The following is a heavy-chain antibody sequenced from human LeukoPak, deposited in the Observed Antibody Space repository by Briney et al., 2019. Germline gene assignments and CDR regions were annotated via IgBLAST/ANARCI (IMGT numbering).Heavy chain of an antibody. Sequence: SETLSLTCTVSGGSISSYYWSWIRQPPGKGLEWIGYIYYSGSTNYNPSLKSRVTISVDTSKNQFSLKLSSVTAADTAVYHCARTVALSPVGYFDYWGQGTLVTVSS. V-gene: IGHV4-59*08. CDR3: ARTVALSPVGYFDY. J-gene: IGHJ4*02. CDR1: GGSISSYY. CDR2: IYYSGST. D-gene: IGHD6-19*01.